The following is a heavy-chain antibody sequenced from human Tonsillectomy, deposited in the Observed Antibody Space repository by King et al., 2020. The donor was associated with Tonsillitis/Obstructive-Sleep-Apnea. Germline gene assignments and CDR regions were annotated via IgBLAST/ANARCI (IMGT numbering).Heavy chain of an antibody. D-gene: IGHD6-6*01. CDR1: GDSISRTTYY. Sequence: QLQESGPGLVKPSETLSLTCTVSGDSISRTTYYWGWIRQPPGKGLEWIGSIYYTGSSCHNPSLKSRLTISVDTSKNQFSLKVNSVTGADTAVYYCATSLSYSSSSAYFYYGLDVWGQGTAVTVSS. CDR2: IYYTGSS. V-gene: IGHV4-39*01. J-gene: IGHJ6*02. CDR3: ATSLSYSSSSAYFYYGLDV.